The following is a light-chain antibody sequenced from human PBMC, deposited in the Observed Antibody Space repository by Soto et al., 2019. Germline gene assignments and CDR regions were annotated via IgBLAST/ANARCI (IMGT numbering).Light chain of an antibody. CDR2: EGS. Sequence: QSVLTQPASVSGSPGQSVTISCTGTSSDVGSDNLVSWYQQHPGKAPKLMIYEGSKRPSGVSNRFSGSKSGNTASLTISGRQAEEEADYYCCSYEGSSTPSWVFGGGTQLTVL. V-gene: IGLV2-23*01. CDR3: CSYEGSSTPSWV. CDR1: SSDVGSDNL. J-gene: IGLJ2*01.